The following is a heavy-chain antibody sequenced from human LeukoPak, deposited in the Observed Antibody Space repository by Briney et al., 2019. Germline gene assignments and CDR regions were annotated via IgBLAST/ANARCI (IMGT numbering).Heavy chain of an antibody. D-gene: IGHD2-2*01. J-gene: IGHJ4*02. V-gene: IGHV4-59*08. CDR2: IYYSGST. CDR3: ARYPMTYCSSSSCTDY. Sequence: SETLSLTCTVSSGSISGVYWRRIRQSLQGLEWIGYIYYSGSTNYNPSLKSRVTISVDTSKNQFSLKLSSVTAADTAVYYCARYPMTYCSSSSCTDYWGQGTLVTVSS. CDR1: SGSISGVY.